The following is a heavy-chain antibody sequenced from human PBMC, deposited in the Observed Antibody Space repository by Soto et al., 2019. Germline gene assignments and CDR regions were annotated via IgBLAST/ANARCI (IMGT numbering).Heavy chain of an antibody. D-gene: IGHD3-9*01. J-gene: IGHJ4*02. Sequence: SETLSLTCTVSGDSISTNSYSLGWIRQPPGQGLEWIGLFYYSGSTHYNPSLKSRLTVSVDTSKNQFSLKVSSVTAADTAVYYCARAILTGYYIDFDYWGQGTLVTVS. CDR3: ARAILTGYYIDFDY. CDR2: FYYSGST. CDR1: GDSISTNSYS. V-gene: IGHV4-39*01.